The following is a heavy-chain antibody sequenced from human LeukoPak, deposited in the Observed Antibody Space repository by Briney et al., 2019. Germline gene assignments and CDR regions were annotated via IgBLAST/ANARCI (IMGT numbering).Heavy chain of an antibody. CDR1: GGSISSYY. Sequence: SETLFLTCTVSGGSISSYYWSWIRQPPGKGLEWIGYIYYSGSTNYNPSLKSRVTISVDTSKNQFSLKLSSVTAADTAVYYCARGRYCSSSSCPWYYYYGMDVWGRGTTVTVSS. CDR2: IYYSGST. V-gene: IGHV4-59*01. CDR3: ARGRYCSSSSCPWYYYYGMDV. D-gene: IGHD2-2*01. J-gene: IGHJ6*02.